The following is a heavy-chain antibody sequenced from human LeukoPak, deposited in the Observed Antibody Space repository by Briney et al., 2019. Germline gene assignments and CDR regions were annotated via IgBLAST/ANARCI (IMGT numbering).Heavy chain of an antibody. CDR3: AKVTGYDILTGYPYYFDY. V-gene: IGHV3-23*01. J-gene: IGHJ4*02. D-gene: IGHD3-9*01. CDR2: ISGSGGST. Sequence: PGGSLRLSCAASGFTFSSYAMSWVRQAPGKGLDWVSAISGSGGSTYYADSVKGRFTISRDNSKNTLYLQMNSLRAEDTAVYYCAKVTGYDILTGYPYYFDYWGQGTLVTVSS. CDR1: GFTFSSYA.